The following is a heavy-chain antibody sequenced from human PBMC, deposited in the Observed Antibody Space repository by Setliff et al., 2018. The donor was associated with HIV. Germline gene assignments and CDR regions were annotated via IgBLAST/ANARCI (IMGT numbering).Heavy chain of an antibody. J-gene: IGHJ4*02. CDR1: GGSFTSRSYY. Sequence: SETLSLTCTVSGGSFTSRSYYWGWIRQPPGKGLEWIGSIFYSGNTYYKPSLKSRVTISVDTSKNQFSLKLSSVTAADTAVYYCARPQYPGYYFDYWGQGTLVTVSS. D-gene: IGHD2-2*01. CDR3: ARPQYPGYYFDY. CDR2: IFYSGNT. V-gene: IGHV4-39*01.